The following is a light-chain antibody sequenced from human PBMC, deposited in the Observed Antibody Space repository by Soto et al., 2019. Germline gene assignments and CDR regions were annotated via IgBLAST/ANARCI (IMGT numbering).Light chain of an antibody. V-gene: IGKV1-27*01. CDR1: QGISSY. CDR2: AAS. Sequence: IRMTQSPSSLSASTGDRVTITCRASQGISSYLAWYQQKPGKVPKLLIYAASTLQSGVPSRFSGSGSGTDFTLTISSLQPEDVATFYCQEYKSAPLTFGGGTKVDIK. J-gene: IGKJ4*01. CDR3: QEYKSAPLT.